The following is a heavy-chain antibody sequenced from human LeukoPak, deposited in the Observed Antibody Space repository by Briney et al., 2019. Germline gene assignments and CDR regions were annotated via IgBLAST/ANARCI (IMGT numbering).Heavy chain of an antibody. Sequence: PGGSLRLSCAASGFTFDDYVMHWVRQAPGRGLEWVSLIRGVGVTTYYADSMRGRLTISRDNSENSLYLQMHSLRIEDTALYYCARGFPGDPPAFDYWGQGTLVTVSS. CDR1: GFTFDDYV. CDR3: ARGFPGDPPAFDY. V-gene: IGHV3-43*02. J-gene: IGHJ4*02. CDR2: IRGVGVTT. D-gene: IGHD2-21*01.